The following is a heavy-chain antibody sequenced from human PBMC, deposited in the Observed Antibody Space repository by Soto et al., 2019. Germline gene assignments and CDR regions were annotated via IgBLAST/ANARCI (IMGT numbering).Heavy chain of an antibody. D-gene: IGHD7-27*01. Sequence: SETLSLTCTVSGGSFKSGSYSWSWIRQPPGKGLEWIGYVYHTGRTSYNPSLKSRVSMSMDTSKNQFSLNLDSVTAADTAVYFCARTVMPVGNLAAFDHWGQGVLVTVS. CDR3: ARTVMPVGNLAAFDH. CDR2: VYHTGRT. V-gene: IGHV4-61*01. CDR1: GGSFKSGSYS. J-gene: IGHJ4*02.